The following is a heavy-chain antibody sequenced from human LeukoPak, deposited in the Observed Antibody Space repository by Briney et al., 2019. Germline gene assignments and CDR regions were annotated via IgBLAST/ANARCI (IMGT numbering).Heavy chain of an antibody. CDR2: ISYDGSNK. CDR3: ARAAHSYGPGLYWYFDH. D-gene: IGHD5-18*01. Sequence: GGSLRLSCAASGFTFGSYAMHWVRQAPGKGLEWVAVISYDGSNKYYADSVKGRFTISRDNSKNTLYLQMNSLRAEDTAVYYCARAAHSYGPGLYWYFDHWGQGTLVTVSS. CDR1: GFTFGSYA. V-gene: IGHV3-30-3*01. J-gene: IGHJ4*02.